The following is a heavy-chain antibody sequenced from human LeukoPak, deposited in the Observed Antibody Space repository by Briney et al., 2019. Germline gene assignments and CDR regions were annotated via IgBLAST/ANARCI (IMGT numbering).Heavy chain of an antibody. Sequence: PGGSLRLSCAASGFTFSSYAMSWVRQAPGKGLEWVSAISGSGGSTYYADSVKGRFTISRDNSKNTLYLQMNSLRAEDTAAYYCAFCDYSDYYFDYWGQGTLVTVSS. CDR2: ISGSGGST. J-gene: IGHJ4*02. CDR3: AFCDYSDYYFDY. V-gene: IGHV3-23*01. CDR1: GFTFSSYA. D-gene: IGHD4-17*01.